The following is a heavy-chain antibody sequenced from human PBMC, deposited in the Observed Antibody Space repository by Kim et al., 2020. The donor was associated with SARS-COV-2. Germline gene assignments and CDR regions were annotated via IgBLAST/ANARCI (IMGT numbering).Heavy chain of an antibody. CDR1: GFTFSSYA. CDR3: AAHVGGWYLFDY. CDR2: ISGSGGST. J-gene: IGHJ4*02. V-gene: IGHV3-23*01. Sequence: GGSLRLSCAASGFTFSSYAMSWVRQAPGKGLEWVSAISGSGGSTYYADSVKGRFTISRDNSKNTLYLQMNSLRAEDTAVYYCAAHVGGWYLFDYWGQGTLVTVSS. D-gene: IGHD6-19*01.